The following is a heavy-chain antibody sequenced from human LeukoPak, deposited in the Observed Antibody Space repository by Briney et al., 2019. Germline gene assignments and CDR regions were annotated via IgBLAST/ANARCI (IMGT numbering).Heavy chain of an antibody. CDR3: ARTRYSGTYPPGY. CDR1: GFTFSSYS. V-gene: IGHV3-48*02. J-gene: IGHJ4*02. CDR2: ISSSSSTI. Sequence: PGRSLRLSCAASGFTFSSYSMNWVRQAPGKGLEWVSYISSSSSTIYYADSVKGRFTISRDNAKNSLYLQMNSLRDEDTAVYYCARTRYSGTYPPGYWGQGTLVTVSS. D-gene: IGHD1-26*01.